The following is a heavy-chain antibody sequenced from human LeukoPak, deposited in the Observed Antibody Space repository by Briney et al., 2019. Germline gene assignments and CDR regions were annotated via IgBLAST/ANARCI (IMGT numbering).Heavy chain of an antibody. CDR3: AKVSGGWLQFSHFDY. V-gene: IGHV3-23*01. CDR1: GFTFSSYA. J-gene: IGHJ4*02. CDR2: ISGSGGST. D-gene: IGHD5-24*01. Sequence: GGSLRLSCAASGFTFSSYAMSWVRQVPGKGLEWVSAISGSGGSTYYADSVRGRFTISRDNSKNTLYLQMNSLRAEDTAVYYCAKVSGGWLQFSHFDYWGQGTLVTVSS.